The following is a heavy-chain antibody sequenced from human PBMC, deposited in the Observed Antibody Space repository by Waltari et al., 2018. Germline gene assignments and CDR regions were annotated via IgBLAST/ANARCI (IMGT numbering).Heavy chain of an antibody. Sequence: EVQLVESGGGLVQPGGSLRLSCAASGFTFSSYAMSWVRQAPGQGLEWVSAISGSGGSTYYADSVKGRFTISRDNSKNTLYLQMNSLRAEDTAVYYCATNNYDFWSGYYPPADYWGQGTLVTVSS. D-gene: IGHD3-3*01. CDR3: ATNNYDFWSGYYPPADY. CDR2: ISGSGGST. J-gene: IGHJ4*02. V-gene: IGHV3-23*04. CDR1: GFTFSSYA.